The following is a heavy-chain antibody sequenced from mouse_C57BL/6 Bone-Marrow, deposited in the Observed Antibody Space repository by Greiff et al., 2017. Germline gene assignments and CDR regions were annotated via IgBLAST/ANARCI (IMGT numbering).Heavy chain of an antibody. CDR2: INPNNGGT. J-gene: IGHJ3*01. CDR1: GYTFTDYY. D-gene: IGHD2-5*01. V-gene: IGHV1-26*01. CDR3: ARDGVYSNPEGFAY. Sequence: VQLQQSGPELVKPGASVKISCKASGYTFTDYYMNWVKQSHGKSLEWIGDINPNNGGTSYNQKFKGKATLTVDKSSSTAYMELRSLTSEDSAVYYCARDGVYSNPEGFAYWGQGTLVTVSA.